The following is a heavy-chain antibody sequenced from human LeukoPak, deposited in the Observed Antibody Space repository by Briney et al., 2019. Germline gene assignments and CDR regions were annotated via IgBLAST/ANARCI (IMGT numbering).Heavy chain of an antibody. CDR1: GGSLSSGSYY. J-gene: IGHJ6*03. D-gene: IGHD6-6*01. CDR3: ARVSAPRPAGRYHYMDV. Sequence: SETLSLTCTVSGGSLSSGSYYWSWIRQPAGKGLEWIGHIYTSGSTDYNPSLKSRVTISVDTSKNQFSLKLSSVTAADTAVYYCARVSAPRPAGRYHYMDVWGKGTTVTVSS. V-gene: IGHV4-61*10. CDR2: IYTSGST.